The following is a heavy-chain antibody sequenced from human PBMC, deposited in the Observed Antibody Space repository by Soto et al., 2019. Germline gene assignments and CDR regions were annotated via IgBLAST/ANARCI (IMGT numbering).Heavy chain of an antibody. CDR1: GFTFSNDI. CDR3: ARDVTDWSGSYPHH. J-gene: IGHJ4*02. D-gene: IGHD1-26*01. V-gene: IGHV3-74*01. Sequence: GGSLRLSCAASGFTFSNDIMHWVRQAPGKGLVWVSRINSDGSSTSYADSVKGRSTISRDNAKNTLYLQMNSLRAEDTVVYFCARDVTDWSGSYPHHWGQGALVTVSS. CDR2: INSDGSST.